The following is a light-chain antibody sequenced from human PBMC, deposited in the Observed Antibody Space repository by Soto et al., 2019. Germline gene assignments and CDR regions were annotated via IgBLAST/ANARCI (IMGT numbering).Light chain of an antibody. Sequence: EVVLTQSPGTLSLSPGERATLYCRTSQTIVSTYLAWYQQKAGQAPRLLMYGTSSRATGIPDRFSGSGSGTDFTLTISSVEPEDFAISYCQQYSGSPPRTFGQGTKVEIK. CDR1: QTIVSTY. J-gene: IGKJ1*01. V-gene: IGKV3-20*01. CDR3: QQYSGSPPRT. CDR2: GTS.